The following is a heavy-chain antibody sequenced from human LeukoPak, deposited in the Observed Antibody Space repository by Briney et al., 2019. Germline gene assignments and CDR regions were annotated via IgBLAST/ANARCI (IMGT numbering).Heavy chain of an antibody. V-gene: IGHV3-7*05. CDR3: ARVRLQPSYYFDF. Sequence: PGGSLRLSCAASGFTFSSYWMSWVRQAPGKGLEWVANIKQDGSEKYYVDSVKGRFTTSRDNSKNTLYLQMNSLRAEDTAIYYCARVRLQPSYYFDFWGQGALVTVSS. D-gene: IGHD5-18*01. CDR2: IKQDGSEK. J-gene: IGHJ4*02. CDR1: GFTFSSYW.